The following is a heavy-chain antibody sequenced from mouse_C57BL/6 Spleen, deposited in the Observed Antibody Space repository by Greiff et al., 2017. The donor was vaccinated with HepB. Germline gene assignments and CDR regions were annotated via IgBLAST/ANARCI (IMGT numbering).Heavy chain of an antibody. CDR3: ARAGYYGSWDYFDY. CDR2: ISDGGSYT. Sequence: EVKLMESGGGLVKPGGSLKLSCAASGFTFSSYAMSWVRQTPEKRLEWVATISDGGSYTYYPDNVKGRFTISRDNAKNNLYRQMSHLKSEDTAMYYCARAGYYGSWDYFDYWGQGTTLTVSS. J-gene: IGHJ2*01. V-gene: IGHV5-4*03. CDR1: GFTFSSYA. D-gene: IGHD1-1*01.